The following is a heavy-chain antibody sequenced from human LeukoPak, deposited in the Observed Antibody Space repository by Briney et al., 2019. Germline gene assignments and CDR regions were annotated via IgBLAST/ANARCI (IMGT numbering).Heavy chain of an antibody. J-gene: IGHJ4*02. CDR2: IYSGGST. D-gene: IGHD3-10*01. V-gene: IGHV3-66*02. CDR1: GFTVSSNY. CDR3: AKSGSGSYSDY. Sequence: GESLKISFKTSGFTVSSNYMSWVRQAPGKGLEWVSVIYSGGSTYYADSVKGRFTISRDNSKNTLYLQMNSLRAEDTAVYYCAKSGSGSYSDYWGQGTLVTVSS.